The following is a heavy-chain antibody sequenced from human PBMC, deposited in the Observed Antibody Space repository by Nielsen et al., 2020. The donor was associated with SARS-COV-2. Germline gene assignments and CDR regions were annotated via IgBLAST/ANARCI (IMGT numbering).Heavy chain of an antibody. CDR1: GFTFSSYA. Sequence: GESLKISCAASGFTFSSYAMSWVRQAPGKGLEWVSAISGSGGSTYYADSVKGRFTISRDNSKNTLFLQMNSLRAEDTAVYYCAKGVANYFYYMDVWGKGTTVTVS. J-gene: IGHJ6*03. D-gene: IGHD5-12*01. CDR3: AKGVANYFYYMDV. V-gene: IGHV3-23*01. CDR2: ISGSGGST.